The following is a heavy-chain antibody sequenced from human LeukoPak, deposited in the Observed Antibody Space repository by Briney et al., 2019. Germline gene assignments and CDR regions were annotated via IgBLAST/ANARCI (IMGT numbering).Heavy chain of an antibody. D-gene: IGHD5-12*01. V-gene: IGHV3-64D*06. CDR3: VKPSGYSGYGYFFDY. J-gene: IGHJ4*02. CDR1: GLTFSSLA. CDR2: IVSNGGST. Sequence: GGSLRLSRSASGLTFSSLAMPCVRRAPGKGLEYVSAIVSNGGSTYYADSVKGRFTISRDNSKNTPYLQMSSLRAEDTAVYYCVKPSGYSGYGYFFDYWGQGTLVTVSS.